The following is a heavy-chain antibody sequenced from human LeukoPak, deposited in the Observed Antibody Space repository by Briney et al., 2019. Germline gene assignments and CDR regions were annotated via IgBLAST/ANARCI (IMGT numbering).Heavy chain of an antibody. D-gene: IGHD6-6*01. CDR1: GFTFSSYA. J-gene: IGHJ3*02. Sequence: GGSLRLSCAASGFTFSSYAMHWVRQAPGKGLEWVAVISYDGSNKYYADSVKGRFTISRDNSKNTLYLQMNSLRAEDTAVYYCATLYEDSSSSPAFDIWGQGTMVTVSS. CDR3: ATLYEDSSSSPAFDI. V-gene: IGHV3-30-3*02. CDR2: ISYDGSNK.